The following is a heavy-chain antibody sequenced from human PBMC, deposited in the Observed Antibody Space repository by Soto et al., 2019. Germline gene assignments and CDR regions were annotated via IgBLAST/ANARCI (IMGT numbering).Heavy chain of an antibody. CDR2: ISSSSSTI. J-gene: IGHJ4*02. D-gene: IGHD3-16*02. Sequence: EVQLVESGGGLVQPGGSLRLSCAASGFTFSSYSMNWVRQAPGKGLEWVSYISSSSSTIYYADSVKGRFTISRDNAKNSLYLQMNSLRAEDTAVYYCVLFGGVIVTGSLFDYWGQGTLVTVSS. CDR1: GFTFSSYS. V-gene: IGHV3-48*01. CDR3: VLFGGVIVTGSLFDY.